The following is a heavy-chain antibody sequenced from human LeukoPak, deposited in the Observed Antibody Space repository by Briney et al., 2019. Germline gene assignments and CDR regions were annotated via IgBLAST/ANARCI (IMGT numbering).Heavy chain of an antibody. V-gene: IGHV3-30-3*01. CDR3: ARAASASGWPAYDAFDI. CDR2: ISYDGSNK. Sequence: GRSLRLSCAASGFTFSSYAMHWVRQAPGKGLEWVAVISYDGSNKYYADSVKGRFTISRDNAKNSLYLQMNSLRAEDTAVYYCARAASASGWPAYDAFDIWGQGTMVTVSS. D-gene: IGHD6-19*01. J-gene: IGHJ3*02. CDR1: GFTFSSYA.